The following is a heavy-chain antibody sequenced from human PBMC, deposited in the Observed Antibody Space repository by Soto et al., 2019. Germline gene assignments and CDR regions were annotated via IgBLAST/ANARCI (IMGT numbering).Heavy chain of an antibody. Sequence: GGSLRLSCAASGFTFSSYAMSWVRQAPGKGLEWVSAISGSGGSTYYADSVKGRFTISRNNSKNTLFFQMNSLRAEDTAVFFCAKDLGQDIVVVPAAIGLDPWGQGTLVTVSS. CDR2: ISGSGGST. J-gene: IGHJ5*02. CDR1: GFTFSSYA. CDR3: AKDLGQDIVVVPAAIGLDP. D-gene: IGHD2-2*01. V-gene: IGHV3-23*01.